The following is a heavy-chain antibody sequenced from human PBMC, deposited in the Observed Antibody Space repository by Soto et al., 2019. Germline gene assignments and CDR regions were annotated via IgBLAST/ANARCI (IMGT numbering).Heavy chain of an antibody. CDR1: GGTFSSYT. J-gene: IGHJ4*02. V-gene: IGHV1-69*02. Sequence: QVQLVQSGAEVKKPGSSVKVSCKASGGTFSSYTISWVRQAPGQGLEWMGRIIPILGIANYAQKFQGRVTITADKSTNTAYMELSSLRSEDTAVYYCARGGDDYGDDHFDYWGQGTLVTVSS. CDR3: ARGGDDYGDDHFDY. D-gene: IGHD4-17*01. CDR2: IIPILGIA.